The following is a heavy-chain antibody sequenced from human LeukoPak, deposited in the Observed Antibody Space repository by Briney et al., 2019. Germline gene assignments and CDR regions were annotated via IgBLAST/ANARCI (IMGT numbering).Heavy chain of an antibody. D-gene: IGHD3-10*01. CDR3: ATLVGNYYGSGSYYGVYYFDY. V-gene: IGHV1-69*06. J-gene: IGHJ4*02. Sequence: SVKVSCKASGGTFSSYAISWVRQAPGQGLEWMGGIIPIFGTANYAQKFQGRVTITADKSTSTAYMELSSLRSEDTAVYYCATLVGNYYGSGSYYGVYYFDYWGQGTLVTVSS. CDR2: IIPIFGTA. CDR1: GGTFSSYA.